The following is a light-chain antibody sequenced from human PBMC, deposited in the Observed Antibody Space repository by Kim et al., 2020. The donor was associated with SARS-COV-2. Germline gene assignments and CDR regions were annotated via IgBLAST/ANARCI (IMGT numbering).Light chain of an antibody. Sequence: ASGGDSVTITCRASQRISNSLAWYQQRPGKAPTLLIYEASSLESGVPSRFSGTGSGTEFTLTISSLQPDDFATYYCQHYDNYSQTFGPGTKVDIK. CDR3: QHYDNYSQT. CDR1: QRISNS. J-gene: IGKJ1*01. V-gene: IGKV1-5*01. CDR2: EAS.